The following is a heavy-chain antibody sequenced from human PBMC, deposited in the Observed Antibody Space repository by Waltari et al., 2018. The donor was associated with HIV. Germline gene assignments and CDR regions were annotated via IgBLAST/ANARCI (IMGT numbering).Heavy chain of an antibody. CDR3: AKDLAGGATQLGWFDP. D-gene: IGHD1-26*01. V-gene: IGHV3-30*02. CDR1: GFTFSSYG. CDR2: IRYDGSNK. Sequence: QVQLVESGGGVVQPGGSLRLSCAASGFTFSSYGMHWVRQAPGKGLEWVAFIRYDGSNKYYADSVKGRFTISRDNSKNTLYLQMNSLRAEDTAVYYCAKDLAGGATQLGWFDPWGQGTLVTVSS. J-gene: IGHJ5*02.